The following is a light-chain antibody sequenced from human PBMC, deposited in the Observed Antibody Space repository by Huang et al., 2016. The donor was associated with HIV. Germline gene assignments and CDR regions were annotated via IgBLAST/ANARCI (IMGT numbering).Light chain of an antibody. CDR1: QSLLESKGNNY. V-gene: IGKV2-28*01. CDR2: MAF. Sequence: DIVMTQSPLSLPVTPGEPASISCRSSQSLLESKGNNYLDWCLQKPGQSPQLLMYMAFYRAAGVPDRFSVGGSGTNFTLKISKVEAEDVGIYYCMQALQTPYTFGQGTRLEIK. J-gene: IGKJ2*01. CDR3: MQALQTPYT.